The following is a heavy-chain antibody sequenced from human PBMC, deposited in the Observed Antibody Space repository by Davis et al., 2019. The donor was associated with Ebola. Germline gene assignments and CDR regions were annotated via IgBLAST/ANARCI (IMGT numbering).Heavy chain of an antibody. CDR1: GFTFSDYY. D-gene: IGHD3-9*01. V-gene: IGHV3-11*01. Sequence: GGSLRLSCAASGFTFSDYYMSWIRQAPGKGLEWVSYISSSGSTIYYADSVKGRFTISRDNAKNSLYLQMNSLRAEDTAVYYCARAYPADYFDWLPRAFDIWGQGTMVTVSS. CDR2: ISSSGSTI. CDR3: ARAYPADYFDWLPRAFDI. J-gene: IGHJ3*02.